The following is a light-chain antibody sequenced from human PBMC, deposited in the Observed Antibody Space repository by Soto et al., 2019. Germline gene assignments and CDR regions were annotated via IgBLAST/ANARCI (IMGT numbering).Light chain of an antibody. CDR2: GAS. J-gene: IGKJ1*01. Sequence: EIVLTQSPGSLSLSPGERATLSCRASQSVSSRYLAWYQQKPGQAPRLLIYGASSRATGIPDRFSGSGSGTDFTLTISSLEPEDFAVYYCQQRSNWPPWTFGQGTKVDIK. CDR1: QSVSSRY. CDR3: QQRSNWPPWT. V-gene: IGKV3D-20*02.